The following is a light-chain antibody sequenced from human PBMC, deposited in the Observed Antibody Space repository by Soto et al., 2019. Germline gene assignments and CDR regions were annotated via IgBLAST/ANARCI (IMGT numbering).Light chain of an antibody. CDR2: DAS. V-gene: IGKV3-15*01. Sequence: ETVMTQSPATLSVSPGERATLSCRASQSISSNLAWFQQKPGQAPRLLIYDASTMATGFPARFSGSGSGTECTLTISSLQSEDFAVYYCQQYNNWPLTFGGGTKVDIK. CDR3: QQYNNWPLT. J-gene: IGKJ4*01. CDR1: QSISSN.